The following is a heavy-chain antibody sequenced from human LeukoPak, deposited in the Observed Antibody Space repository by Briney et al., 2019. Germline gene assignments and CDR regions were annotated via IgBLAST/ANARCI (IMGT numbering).Heavy chain of an antibody. Sequence: GGSLRLSCATSGFSFTDYPMNWVRQAPGKGLEWISNIRTTAEGAKYAYYADSVKGRVTISRDNSKSTLYLQMNSLRAEDTAVYYCGRYYVMDVWGQGTSVTVSS. CDR1: GFSFTDYP. J-gene: IGHJ6*02. CDR3: GRYYVMDV. CDR2: IRTTAEGAKYA. V-gene: IGHV3-48*01.